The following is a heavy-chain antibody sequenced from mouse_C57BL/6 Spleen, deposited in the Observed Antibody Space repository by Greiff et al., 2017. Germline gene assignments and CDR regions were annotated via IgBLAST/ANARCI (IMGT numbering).Heavy chain of an antibody. CDR2: IRSKSNNYAT. CDR3: VSSTFDY. Sequence: EADGGLVQPKGSLKLSCAASGFSFNTYAMNWVRQAPGKGLEWVARIRSKSNNYATYYADSVKDRFTISRDDSESMLYLQMNNLKTEDTAMYYCVSSTFDYWGQGTTLTVSS. D-gene: IGHD2-1*01. V-gene: IGHV10-1*01. J-gene: IGHJ2*01. CDR1: GFSFNTYA.